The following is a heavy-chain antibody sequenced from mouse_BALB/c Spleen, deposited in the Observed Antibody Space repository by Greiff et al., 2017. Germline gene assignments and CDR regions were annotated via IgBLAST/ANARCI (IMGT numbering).Heavy chain of an antibody. CDR1: GYTFTSYW. CDR3: TRYAGAMGY. CDR2: INPSNGGT. D-gene: IGHD2-14*01. V-gene: IGHV1S81*02. Sequence: QVQLQQSGDDLVKPGASVKLSCKASGYTFTSYWINWIKQRPGQGLEWIGEINPSNGGTNFNEKFKSKATLTVDKSSSTAYMQLSSLTSEDSAVYYCTRYAGAMGYWGQGTSVTVSS. J-gene: IGHJ4*01.